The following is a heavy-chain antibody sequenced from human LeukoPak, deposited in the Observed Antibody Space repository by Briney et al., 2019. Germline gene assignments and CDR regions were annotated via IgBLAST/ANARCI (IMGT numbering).Heavy chain of an antibody. V-gene: IGHV1-18*01. J-gene: IGHJ4*02. CDR2: ISVYNGNT. D-gene: IGHD6-19*01. CDR3: ARVISFSGSAVSGGAY. CDR1: GYTFTSYG. Sequence: ASVKVSCKASGYTFTSYGISWVRQAPGQGLEWLGWISVYNGNTIYAQKPQGRVTMTTDTSTSTAYMDLRSLRSDDAAVYYCARVISFSGSAVSGGAYWGQGTLVTVSS.